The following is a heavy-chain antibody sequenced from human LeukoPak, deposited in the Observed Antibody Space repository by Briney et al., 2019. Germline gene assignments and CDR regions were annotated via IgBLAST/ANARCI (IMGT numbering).Heavy chain of an antibody. CDR1: GFTFSSYA. V-gene: IGHV3-23*01. CDR3: AKAGIVVVPGRGLYYMDV. D-gene: IGHD2-2*01. CDR2: ISGSGGST. J-gene: IGHJ6*03. Sequence: GGSLRLSCAASGFTFSSYAMSWVRQAPGKGLEWVSAISGSGGSTYYADSVKGRFPISRDNSKNTLYLQMNSLRAEDTAVYYCAKAGIVVVPGRGLYYMDVWGKGTTVTVSS.